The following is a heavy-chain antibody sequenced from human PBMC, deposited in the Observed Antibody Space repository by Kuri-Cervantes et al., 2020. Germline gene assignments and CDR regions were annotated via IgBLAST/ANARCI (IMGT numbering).Heavy chain of an antibody. J-gene: IGHJ6*03. D-gene: IGHD2-2*01. CDR1: GFTFDDYG. V-gene: IGHV4-34*01. CDR3: ARDQYFYYMDV. Sequence: ESLKISCAASGFTFDDYGMSWVRQAPGKGLEWIGEINHSGSTNYNPSLKSRVTISVDSSKNHFSLKVSSVTAADTAVYFCARDQYFYYMDVWGKGTAVTVSS. CDR2: INHSGST.